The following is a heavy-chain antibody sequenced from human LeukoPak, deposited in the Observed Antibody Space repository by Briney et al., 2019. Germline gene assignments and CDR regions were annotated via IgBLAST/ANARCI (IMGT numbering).Heavy chain of an antibody. D-gene: IGHD6-13*01. CDR3: ARDPGIAAAGRDY. V-gene: IGHV4-39*07. Sequence: SETLSLTCTVSGGSISSGGYYWSWIRQPPGKGLEWIGSIYYSGNTYYNPSLKSRVTISVHTSINQFSLNLTSVTAADTAVYYCARDPGIAAAGRDYWGQGTLVIVSS. J-gene: IGHJ4*02. CDR1: GGSISSGGYY. CDR2: IYYSGNT.